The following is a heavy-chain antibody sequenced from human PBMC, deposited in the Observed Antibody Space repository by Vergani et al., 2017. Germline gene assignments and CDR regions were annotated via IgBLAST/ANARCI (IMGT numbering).Heavy chain of an antibody. CDR1: GFTFSSYC. CDR3: ARDRQLNYYYYYYMDV. J-gene: IGHJ6*03. Sequence: VHLVESGGGVVQPGRSLRLSCAASGFTFSSYCMNWVRQAPGKGLEWVSSISSSSSYIYYADSVKGRFTISRDNAKNSLYLQMNSLRAEDTAVYYCARDRQLNYYYYYYMDVWGKGTTVTVSS. CDR2: ISSSSSYI. V-gene: IGHV3-21*01. D-gene: IGHD5-24*01.